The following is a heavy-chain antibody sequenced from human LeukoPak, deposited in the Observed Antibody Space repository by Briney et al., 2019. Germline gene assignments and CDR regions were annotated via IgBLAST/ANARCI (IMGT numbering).Heavy chain of an antibody. J-gene: IGHJ5*02. Sequence: SETLSLTCAVYGGSFSGYYWSWIRQPPGKGLEWIGEINHSGNTNYNPSLKSRVTISVDTSKNQFSLKLSSVTAADTAVYYSANQPYDFWSGRNNWFDPWGQGTLVTVSS. D-gene: IGHD3-3*01. CDR3: ANQPYDFWSGRNNWFDP. V-gene: IGHV4-34*01. CDR1: GGSFSGYY. CDR2: INHSGNT.